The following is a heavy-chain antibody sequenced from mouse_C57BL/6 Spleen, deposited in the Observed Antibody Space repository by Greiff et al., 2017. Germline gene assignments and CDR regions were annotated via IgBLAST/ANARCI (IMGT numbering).Heavy chain of an antibody. CDR1: GFTFSDYY. J-gene: IGHJ3*01. V-gene: IGHV5-16*01. CDR3: ARDGDNYERGFAY. D-gene: IGHD1-3*01. Sequence: EVKLMESEGGLVQPGSSMKLSCTASGFTFSDYYMAWVRQVPEKGLEWVANINYDGSSTYYLDSLKSRFIISRDNAKNILYLQMSSLKSEDTATYYCARDGDNYERGFAYWGQGTLVTVSA. CDR2: INYDGSST.